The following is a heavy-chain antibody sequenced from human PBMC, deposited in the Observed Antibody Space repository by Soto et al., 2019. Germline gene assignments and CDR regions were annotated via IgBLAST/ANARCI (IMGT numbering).Heavy chain of an antibody. CDR1: GGSISSYY. CDR2: IYYSGST. D-gene: IGHD6-13*01. CDR3: ERGRQQLVNHDAFDI. V-gene: IGHV4-59*01. J-gene: IGHJ3*02. Sequence: QVQLQESGPGLVKPSETLSLTCTVSGGSISSYYWSWIRQPPGKGLEWIGYIYYSGSTNYNPSLKSRVTISVDTSKNRFSLKLSSVTAADTAVYYCERGRQQLVNHDAFDIWGQGTMVTVSS.